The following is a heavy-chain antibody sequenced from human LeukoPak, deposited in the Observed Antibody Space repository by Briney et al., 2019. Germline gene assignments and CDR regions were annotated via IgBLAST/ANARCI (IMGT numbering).Heavy chain of an antibody. J-gene: IGHJ4*02. CDR2: IRYDGSNE. Sequence: GGSEGLLRGASGFPYSRCDMHAVSQAPGKGLEWVAIIRYDGSNEYYADSVKGRFTISRDNSKNTLYLQMNSLRAEDTAVYYCASAELDYFDTRGRFDYWGQGTLVTVSS. D-gene: IGHD3-22*01. CDR1: GFPYSRCD. CDR3: ASAELDYFDTRGRFDY. V-gene: IGHV3-30*02.